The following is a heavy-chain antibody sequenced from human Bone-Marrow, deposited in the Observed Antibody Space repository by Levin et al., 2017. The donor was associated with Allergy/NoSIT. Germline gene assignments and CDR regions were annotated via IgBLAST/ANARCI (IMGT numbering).Heavy chain of an antibody. V-gene: IGHV6-1*01. J-gene: IGHJ4*02. CDR1: GDSVSSESAA. CDR3: ARDAGIGNDALDC. Sequence: SETLSLTCAISGDSVSSESAAWNWIRQSPSRGLEWLGRTYYRSKWYYDYPLSLKSRITINPDTSKNQFSLHLNSVTPEDTALYYCARDAGIGNDALDCWGQGTLVTVSS. D-gene: IGHD1-1*01. CDR2: TYYRSKWYY.